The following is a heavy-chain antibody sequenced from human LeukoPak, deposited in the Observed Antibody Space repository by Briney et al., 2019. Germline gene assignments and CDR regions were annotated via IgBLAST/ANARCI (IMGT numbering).Heavy chain of an antibody. CDR1: GYTFSGYY. V-gene: IGHV1-2*02. J-gene: IGHJ4*02. CDR3: ASGDRVTMLRGGNIGYFDY. CDR2: INPNSGGT. Sequence: ASVKVSCKASGYTFSGYYMHWVRQAPGQGLEWMGWINPNSGGTDYAQKFQGRVTMTRDTSISTAYTELSRLRSDDTAVYYCASGDRVTMLRGGNIGYFDYGGQGTLVTVSS. D-gene: IGHD3-10*01.